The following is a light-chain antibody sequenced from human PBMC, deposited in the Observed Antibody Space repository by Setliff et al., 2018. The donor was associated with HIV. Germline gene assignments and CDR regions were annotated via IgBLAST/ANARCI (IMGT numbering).Light chain of an antibody. Sequence: LTQPASVSGSPGQSITISCTGTSSDVGGYNYVSWYQQHPGKAPKLMTYDVTKRPSGVSNRFSGSKSGNTASLTISGLQAEDEADYYCCSYAGSSTPYVFGTGTKVTVL. CDR2: DVT. V-gene: IGLV2-23*02. CDR3: CSYAGSSTPYV. J-gene: IGLJ1*01. CDR1: SSDVGGYNY.